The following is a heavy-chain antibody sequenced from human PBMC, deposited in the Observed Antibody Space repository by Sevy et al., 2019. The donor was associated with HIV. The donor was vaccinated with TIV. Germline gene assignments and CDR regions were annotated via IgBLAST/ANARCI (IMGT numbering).Heavy chain of an antibody. D-gene: IGHD3-10*01. Sequence: SETLSLTCNVSGYSITSGFYWGWIRQPPGEGLEWIGNIFHRGSTYYNPSLRSRVTISVDTSNNHFSLKLSSVTAADTAMYYCVRRRGFGSGTLYYFDYWGQGTQVTVSS. CDR3: VRRRGFGSGTLYYFDY. V-gene: IGHV4-38-2*02. CDR1: GYSITSGFY. J-gene: IGHJ4*02. CDR2: IFHRGST.